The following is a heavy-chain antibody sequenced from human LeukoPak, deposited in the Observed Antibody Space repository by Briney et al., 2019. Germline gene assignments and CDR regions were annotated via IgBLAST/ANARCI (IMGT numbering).Heavy chain of an antibody. J-gene: IGHJ6*03. Sequence: PSETLSLTCAVYGGSFSGYYWGWIRQPPGKGLEWIGEINHSGSTNYNPSLKSRVTISVDTSKNQFSLKLSSVTAADTAVYYCARGLSTPRYYYDSGGYYRTYYYYYMDVWGKGTTVTVS. CDR3: ARGLSTPRYYYDSGGYYRTYYYYYMDV. CDR1: GGSFSGYY. V-gene: IGHV4-34*01. D-gene: IGHD3-22*01. CDR2: INHSGST.